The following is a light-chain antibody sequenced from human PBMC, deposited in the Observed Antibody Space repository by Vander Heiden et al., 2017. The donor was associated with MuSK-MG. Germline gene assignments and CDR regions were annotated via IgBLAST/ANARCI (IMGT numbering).Light chain of an antibody. Sequence: DVVLTQSPLSLPVTPGEPASISCRSSQSLLDSNGYNYLDWYLQKPGQSPQLLIYLGSNRASGVPDRFSGSGSGTDFTLKISIVEAEDVGIYYCRQGLQTPRTFGQGTKVEIK. CDR3: RQGLQTPRT. CDR1: QSLLDSNGYNY. V-gene: IGKV2-28*01. J-gene: IGKJ1*01. CDR2: LGS.